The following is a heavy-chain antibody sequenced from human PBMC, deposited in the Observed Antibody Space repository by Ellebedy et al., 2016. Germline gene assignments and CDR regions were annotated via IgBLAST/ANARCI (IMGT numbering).Heavy chain of an antibody. J-gene: IGHJ6*02. D-gene: IGHD3-10*01. CDR1: GGSLSGYY. V-gene: IGHV4-34*01. Sequence: SETLSLTCAVYGGSLSGYYWSWIRQPPGKGLEWIGEISHTGSTYYNPSLKSRVTISVDTSKNQFSLKLSSVTAADTAVYYCARDLITMVRGGIYYYYGMDVWGQGTTVTVSS. CDR3: ARDLITMVRGGIYYYYGMDV. CDR2: ISHTGST.